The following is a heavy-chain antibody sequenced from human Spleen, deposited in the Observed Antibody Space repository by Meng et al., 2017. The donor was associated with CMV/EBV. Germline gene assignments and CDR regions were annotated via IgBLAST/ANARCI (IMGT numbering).Heavy chain of an antibody. CDR2: VNANSGAK. Sequence: ASVKVSCKASGYTFTGYCMNWVRQAPGQGLEWMGWVNANSGAKDYAQKFQGRVTMTRDTSISTAYMELSRLRSDDTAVYYCARGYCSGASCYIDDWGQGTLVTVSS. J-gene: IGHJ4*02. CDR1: GYTFTGYC. D-gene: IGHD2-2*02. CDR3: ARGYCSGASCYIDD. V-gene: IGHV1-2*02.